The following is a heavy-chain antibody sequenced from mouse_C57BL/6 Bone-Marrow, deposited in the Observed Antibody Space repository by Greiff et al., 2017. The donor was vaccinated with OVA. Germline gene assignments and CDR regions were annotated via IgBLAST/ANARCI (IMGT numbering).Heavy chain of an antibody. J-gene: IGHJ2*01. D-gene: IGHD4-1*01. V-gene: IGHV1-82*01. CDR2: IYPGDGDT. CDR1: GYAFSSSW. Sequence: VQLQQSGPELVKPGASVKISCKASGYAFSSSWMNWVKQRPGKGLEWIGRIYPGDGDTNYNGKFKGKATLTADKSSSTAYMQLSSLTSEDSAVYFCASGRYFDYWGQGTTLTVSS. CDR3: ASGRYFDY.